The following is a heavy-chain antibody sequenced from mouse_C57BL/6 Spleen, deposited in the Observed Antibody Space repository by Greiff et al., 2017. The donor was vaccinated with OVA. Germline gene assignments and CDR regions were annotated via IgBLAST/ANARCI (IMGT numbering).Heavy chain of an antibody. CDR3: ARWGIYYGSTYAMDY. D-gene: IGHD1-1*01. CDR2: LDPSDSYT. V-gene: IGHV1-69*01. J-gene: IGHJ4*01. Sequence: QVQLQQPGAELVMPGASVQLSCKASGYTFTSYWMHWVKQRPGQGLEWIGELDPSDSYTNYNQKFKGKSTLTVDKSSSTAYMQLSSLTSEDSAVYYCARWGIYYGSTYAMDYWGQGTSVTVSS. CDR1: GYTFTSYW.